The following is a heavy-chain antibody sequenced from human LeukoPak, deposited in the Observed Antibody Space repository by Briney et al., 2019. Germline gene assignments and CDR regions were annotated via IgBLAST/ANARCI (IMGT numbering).Heavy chain of an antibody. CDR3: ASCYGSGSR. D-gene: IGHD3-10*01. CDR2: IYYSGST. Sequence: KPSETLSLTCTVSGGSISSSSYYWGWIRQPPGKGLEWIGSIYYSGSTYYNPSLKSRVTISVDTSKNHFVLKLSSATYAGAAVYYCASCYGSGSRWGQGTLVTVSS. J-gene: IGHJ4*02. V-gene: IGHV4-39*02. CDR1: GGSISSSSYY.